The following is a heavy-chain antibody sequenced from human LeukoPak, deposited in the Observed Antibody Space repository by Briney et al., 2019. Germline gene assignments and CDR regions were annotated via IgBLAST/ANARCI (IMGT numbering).Heavy chain of an antibody. Sequence: PSETLSLTCTVSGGSISSYYWSWLRQAAGKGLEWIGRIYTSGSTNYNPSLKSRVTMSVATSKNQFSRKLSSVTAADTAVYYCARVYHYDFWSTDYYYYMDVWGKGTTVTVSS. CDR2: IYTSGST. CDR3: ARVYHYDFWSTDYYYYMDV. V-gene: IGHV4-4*07. J-gene: IGHJ6*03. D-gene: IGHD3-3*01. CDR1: GGSISSYY.